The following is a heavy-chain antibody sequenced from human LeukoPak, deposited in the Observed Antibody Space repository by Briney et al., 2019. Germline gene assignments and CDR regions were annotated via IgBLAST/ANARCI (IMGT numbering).Heavy chain of an antibody. J-gene: IGHJ4*02. V-gene: IGHV3-7*01. CDR3: ARRGYSYGYEAFDY. CDR1: GFTFSSYW. D-gene: IGHD5-18*01. Sequence: GGSLRLSCAASGFTFSSYWMSWVRQAPGKGLEWVANIKQDGSEKYYVDSVKGRFTISRDNAKNSLYLQMNSLRAEDTAVYYCARRGYSYGYEAFDYWGQGTLVTVSS. CDR2: IKQDGSEK.